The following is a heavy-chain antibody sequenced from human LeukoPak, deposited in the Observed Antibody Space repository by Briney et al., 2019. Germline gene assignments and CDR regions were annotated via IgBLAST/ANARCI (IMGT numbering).Heavy chain of an antibody. CDR1: GFTFSTYW. Sequence: GGSLRLSCAASGFTFSTYWMHWVRQAPGKGLVWVSLISGDGGRTFYADSVKGRFTISRDNSKNSLYLEMNSMRTEDTALYYCAKDLASVYDAFNIWGQGTMVTVSS. CDR2: ISGDGGRT. J-gene: IGHJ3*02. CDR3: AKDLASVYDAFNI. V-gene: IGHV3-43*02.